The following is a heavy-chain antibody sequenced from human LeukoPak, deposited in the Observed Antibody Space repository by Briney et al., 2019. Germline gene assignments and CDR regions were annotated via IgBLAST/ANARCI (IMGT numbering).Heavy chain of an antibody. Sequence: GGSLGLSCAASGFTFSSYAMHWVRQAPANRLEWVAVISYDGSNKYYADSVKGRFTISRDNSKNTLYLQMNSLRAEDTAVYYCARDRQWLANSNWFDPWGQGTLVTVSS. V-gene: IGHV3-30-3*01. D-gene: IGHD6-19*01. CDR3: ARDRQWLANSNWFDP. CDR1: GFTFSSYA. CDR2: ISYDGSNK. J-gene: IGHJ5*02.